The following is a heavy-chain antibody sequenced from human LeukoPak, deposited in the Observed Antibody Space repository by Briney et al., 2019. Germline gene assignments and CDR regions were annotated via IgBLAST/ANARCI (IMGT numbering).Heavy chain of an antibody. Sequence: PGGSLRLSCAASRFTFSSYGMHWVRQAPGKGLEWVAYIQYDGSNEQYADSVKGRFTISRDNTKNTLYLQMNSLRAEDTAVYYCAKDRRAPGRYCSSTTCFPFDSWGQGTLVTVSS. CDR1: RFTFSSYG. J-gene: IGHJ5*01. CDR3: AKDRRAPGRYCSSTTCFPFDS. CDR2: IQYDGSNE. V-gene: IGHV3-30*02. D-gene: IGHD2-2*01.